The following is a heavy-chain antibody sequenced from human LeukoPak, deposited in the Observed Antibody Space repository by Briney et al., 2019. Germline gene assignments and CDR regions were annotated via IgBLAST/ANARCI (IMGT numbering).Heavy chain of an antibody. D-gene: IGHD1-26*01. CDR1: GGSISGTNW. V-gene: IGHV4/OR15-8*02. Sequence: PSETLSLTCGVSGGSISGTNWWSWVRQPPGQGLEWIGEISLAGQTNYNPSLNGRVTMSLDKSSDQLSLHLTSVTAADTATYYCSRESGPFCPFGYWGQGTLVIVSS. J-gene: IGHJ4*02. CDR3: SRESGPFCPFGY. CDR2: ISLAGQT.